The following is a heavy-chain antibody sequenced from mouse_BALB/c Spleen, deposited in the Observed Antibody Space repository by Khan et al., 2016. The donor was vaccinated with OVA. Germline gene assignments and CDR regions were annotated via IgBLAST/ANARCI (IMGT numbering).Heavy chain of an antibody. CDR1: GYTFTSYW. V-gene: IGHV1-7*01. Sequence: QVQLKQSGAELAKPGASVKMSCKASGYTFTSYWIHWIKQRPGQGLEWIGYINPTSGYTDYNQKFKDKATLTADKSSSTAYMQLSSLTSDDSAGYYCARDRIDYWGQGTALTVSS. CDR3: ARDRIDY. CDR2: INPTSGYT. J-gene: IGHJ2*01.